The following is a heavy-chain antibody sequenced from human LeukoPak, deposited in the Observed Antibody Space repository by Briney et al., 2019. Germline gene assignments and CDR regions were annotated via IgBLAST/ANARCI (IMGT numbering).Heavy chain of an antibody. J-gene: IGHJ4*02. CDR2: ISYDGSNK. V-gene: IGHV3-30*18. Sequence: PGGSLRLSCAASGFTFSSYGMHWVRQAPGKGLEWVAVISYDGSNKYYADSVKGRFTISRGNSKNTLYLQMNSLRAEDTAVYYCAKGDYGDYYFDYWGQGTLVTVSS. CDR1: GFTFSSYG. D-gene: IGHD4-17*01. CDR3: AKGDYGDYYFDY.